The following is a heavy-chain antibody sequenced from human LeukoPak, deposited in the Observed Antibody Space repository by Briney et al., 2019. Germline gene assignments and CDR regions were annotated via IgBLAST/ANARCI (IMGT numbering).Heavy chain of an antibody. Sequence: GGSLRLSCAPSGFTFSNYAMSWVCHEPGGGLERGSAISGSGDTTSHAGSVKGRFTTSRDNSKNTLSLQMSGLRVEDSAVYFCAKDTSAWWYHRAYMNVWGTGTTVTVSS. CDR2: ISGSGDTT. D-gene: IGHD2-15*01. CDR3: AKDTSAWWYHRAYMNV. V-gene: IGHV3-23*01. CDR1: GFTFSNYA. J-gene: IGHJ6*03.